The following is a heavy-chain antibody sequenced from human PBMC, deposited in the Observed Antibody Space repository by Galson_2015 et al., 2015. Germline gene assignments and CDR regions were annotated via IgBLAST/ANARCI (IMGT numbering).Heavy chain of an antibody. CDR1: GFTFSTYG. CDR2: IWFDGSNE. CDR3: ARATPIDY. Sequence: SLRLSCAASGFTFSTYGMHWVRQAPDKGLEWVAIIWFDGSNEYYADSVKGRFTISKDNSKNTLYLQMNSLRAEDTAVYYCARATPIDYWGQGTLVTVSS. D-gene: IGHD2-15*01. J-gene: IGHJ4*02. V-gene: IGHV3-33*01.